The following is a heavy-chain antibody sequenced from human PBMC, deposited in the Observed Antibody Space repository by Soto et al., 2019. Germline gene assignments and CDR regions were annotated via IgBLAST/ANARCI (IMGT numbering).Heavy chain of an antibody. CDR3: AKDLYYYGSGSSSGGMDV. D-gene: IGHD3-10*01. CDR2: ISYDGSNK. V-gene: IGHV3-30*18. J-gene: IGHJ6*02. Sequence: GSLRLSCAASGFTFSSYGMHWVRQAPGKGLEWVAVISYDGSNKYYADSVKGRFTISRDNSKNTLYLQMNSLRAEDTAVYYCAKDLYYYGSGSSSGGMDVWGQGTTVTVSS. CDR1: GFTFSSYG.